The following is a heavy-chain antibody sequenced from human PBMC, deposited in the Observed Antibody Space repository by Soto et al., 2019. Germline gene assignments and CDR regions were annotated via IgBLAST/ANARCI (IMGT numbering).Heavy chain of an antibody. CDR1: GGSISSGGYY. J-gene: IGHJ5*02. D-gene: IGHD3-9*01. Sequence: SETLSLTCTVSGGSISSGGYYWSWIRQHPGKGLEWIGYIYYSGSTYYNPSLKSRVTISVDTSKNQFSLKLSSVTAADTAVYYCARERNDILTGSISGIVNWFDPWGQGTLVTVSS. CDR3: ARERNDILTGSISGIVNWFDP. V-gene: IGHV4-31*03. CDR2: IYYSGST.